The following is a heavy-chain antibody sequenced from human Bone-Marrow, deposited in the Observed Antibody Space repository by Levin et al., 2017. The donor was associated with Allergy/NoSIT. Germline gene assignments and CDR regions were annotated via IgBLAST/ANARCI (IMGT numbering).Heavy chain of an antibody. CDR3: ARGDAGNY. Sequence: GGSLRLSCVASGFTFEDSGMSWVRQRPGKGLEWVSGITPNAGSIGYADSVKGRFTISRDDATNSLYLQMNSLRAEDTALYYCARGDAGNYWGQGTMVTVSS. D-gene: IGHD6-13*01. J-gene: IGHJ4*02. V-gene: IGHV3-20*04. CDR2: ITPNAGSI. CDR1: GFTFEDSG.